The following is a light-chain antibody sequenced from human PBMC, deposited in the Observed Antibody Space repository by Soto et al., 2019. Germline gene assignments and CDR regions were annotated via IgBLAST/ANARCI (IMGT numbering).Light chain of an antibody. V-gene: IGKV1-17*01. CDR3: LQHNSYPLT. Sequence: DIQMTQSPSSLSASVGDRVTITCRASQGIRNGLGWYQQKPVKAPKRLIYAASSLQSGVPSRFSGSGSGTEFTLTISSLQPEDFATYYSLQHNSYPLTVGGGTKVEIK. J-gene: IGKJ4*01. CDR1: QGIRNG. CDR2: AAS.